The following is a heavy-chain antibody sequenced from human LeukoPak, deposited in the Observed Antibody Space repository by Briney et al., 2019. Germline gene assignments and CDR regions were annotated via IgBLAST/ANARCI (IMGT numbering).Heavy chain of an antibody. J-gene: IGHJ5*02. Sequence: GRSLRLSCAASGFTFSSYGMHWVRQAPGKGLEWVAVISYDGSNKYYADSVKGRFTISRGNSKNTLYLQMNSLRAEDTAVYYCAKELSKTGGNTWGQGTLVTVSS. V-gene: IGHV3-30*18. CDR1: GFTFSSYG. CDR2: ISYDGSNK. D-gene: IGHD4-23*01. CDR3: AKELSKTGGNT.